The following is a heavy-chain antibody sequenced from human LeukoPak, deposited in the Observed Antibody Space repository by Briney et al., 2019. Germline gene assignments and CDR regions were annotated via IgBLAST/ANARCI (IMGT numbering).Heavy chain of an antibody. Sequence: GGCLRLSCAASGFTLSIYTIMWVRQAPGRGWEYVSSITSSSSYIYYADSVWGRYTISRDNAKNTLYLQKNSVRVEDTPVYICARVALGYLGYSSAWYTDYWGHGTLVSVSS. J-gene: IGHJ4*01. CDR2: ITSSSSYI. V-gene: IGHV3-21*01. CDR1: GFTLSIYT. CDR3: ARVALGYLGYSSAWYTDY. D-gene: IGHD6-19*01.